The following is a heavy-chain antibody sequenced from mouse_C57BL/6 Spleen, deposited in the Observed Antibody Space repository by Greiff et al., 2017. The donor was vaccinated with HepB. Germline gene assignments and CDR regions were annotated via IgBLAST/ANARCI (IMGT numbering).Heavy chain of an antibody. D-gene: IGHD2-3*01. CDR3: ARGHGYYDYWYFDV. CDR2: INPNNGGT. Sequence: VQLQQSGPELVKPGASVKISCKASGYTFTDYYMNWVKQSHGKSLEWIGDINPNNGGTSYNQKFKGKATLTVDKSSSTAYMELRSLTSEDSAVYYCARGHGYYDYWYFDVWGTGTTVTVSS. V-gene: IGHV1-26*01. CDR1: GYTFTDYY. J-gene: IGHJ1*03.